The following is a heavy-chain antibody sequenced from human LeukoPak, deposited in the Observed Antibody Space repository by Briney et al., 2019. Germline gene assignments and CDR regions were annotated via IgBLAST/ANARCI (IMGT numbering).Heavy chain of an antibody. CDR2: MNPNSGAT. Sequence: ASVKVSCKASGYTFTNYDFNWVRQATGQGLEWMGWMNPNSGATGYAQKFQGRVTMTRDTSINTAYMELSGLRSEDTAVYYCARWLVRGSRSSYFDYWGQGTLVTVSS. J-gene: IGHJ4*02. CDR3: ARWLVRGSRSSYFDY. CDR1: GYTFTNYD. D-gene: IGHD6-6*01. V-gene: IGHV1-8*01.